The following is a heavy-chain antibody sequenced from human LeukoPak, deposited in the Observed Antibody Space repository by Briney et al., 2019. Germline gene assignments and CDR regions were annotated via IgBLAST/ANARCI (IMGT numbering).Heavy chain of an antibody. V-gene: IGHV4-4*07. CDR1: GGSIGRYY. D-gene: IGHD4-17*01. Sequence: SETLSLTCTVSGGSIGRYYWSWIRQPAGKGLEWIGRVFTTGSTTCNPSLKSRVTMSVDTSKNQLSLKLNSMTAADTAVYYCARALTTADFDYWGQGTLVTVSS. J-gene: IGHJ4*02. CDR3: ARALTTADFDY. CDR2: VFTTGST.